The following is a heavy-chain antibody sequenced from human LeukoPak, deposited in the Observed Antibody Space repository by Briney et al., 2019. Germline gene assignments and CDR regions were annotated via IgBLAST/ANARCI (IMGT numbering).Heavy chain of an antibody. J-gene: IGHJ4*02. Sequence: GGSLRLSCPASGFTFSDHAMNWVRQAPGKGLEWVSIISARDGRTYYADSVKGRFTISRDNSKNTLYLQMNSLRAEDTAVYYCAKDRNDWKQGIDYWGQGTLVTVSS. V-gene: IGHV3-23*01. CDR2: ISARDGRT. CDR1: GFTFSDHA. D-gene: IGHD1-1*01. CDR3: AKDRNDWKQGIDY.